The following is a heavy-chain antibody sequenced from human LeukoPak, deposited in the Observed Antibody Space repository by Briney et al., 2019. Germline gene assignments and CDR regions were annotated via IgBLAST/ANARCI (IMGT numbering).Heavy chain of an antibody. D-gene: IGHD6-19*01. V-gene: IGHV3-48*03. CDR3: TTLTVASSFDY. CDR1: EFAFSVYE. Sequence: GGSLRLSCAASEFAFSVYEMYWVRQAPGKGLEWVSYISSSGGTRYYADSVRGRFTISRDNAKNSLYLQMNSLRAEDTAVYYCTTLTVASSFDYWGQGALVTVSS. CDR2: ISSSGGTR. J-gene: IGHJ4*02.